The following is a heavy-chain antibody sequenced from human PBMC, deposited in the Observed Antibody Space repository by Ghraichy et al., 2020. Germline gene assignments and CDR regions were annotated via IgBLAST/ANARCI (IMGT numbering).Heavy chain of an antibody. CDR3: ASSIIAFDM. J-gene: IGHJ3*02. CDR2: ISSISSTI. CDR1: GFTFSSYS. D-gene: IGHD2-21*01. V-gene: IGHV3-48*02. Sequence: GGSLRLSCAASGFTFSSYSMNWVRQAPGKGLEWVSYISSISSTIYYPDSVKGRFTITRDNAKNSLYLQMNSLRDEDTAVYYCASSIIAFDMWGLGTMVTVSS.